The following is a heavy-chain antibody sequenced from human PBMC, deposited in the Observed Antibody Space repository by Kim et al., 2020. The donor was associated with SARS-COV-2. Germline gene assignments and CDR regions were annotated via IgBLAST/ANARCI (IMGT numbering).Heavy chain of an antibody. CDR1: EFTFSTYA. Sequence: GGSLRLSCAASEFTFSTYAMNWVRQAPGKGLEWVSSIGSTGTDMYHADSVKGRFTISRDNAKDSLYLQMNSLRAEDTAVYYCARESERAKTKAIDYWGQG. J-gene: IGHJ4*02. D-gene: IGHD5-12*01. V-gene: IGHV3-21*01. CDR2: IGSTGTDM. CDR3: ARESERAKTKAIDY.